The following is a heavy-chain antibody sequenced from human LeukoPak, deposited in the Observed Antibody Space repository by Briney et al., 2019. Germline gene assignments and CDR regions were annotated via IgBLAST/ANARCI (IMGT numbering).Heavy chain of an antibody. D-gene: IGHD6-13*01. CDR2: ISSSSSYT. CDR1: RIPFSDYY. J-gene: IGHJ4*02. Sequence: GGSLRLSCVVSRIPFSDYYMNWIRQAPGRGLEWVSYISSSSSYTDYADSVKGRFTISRDSAKSALYLHLNSLRLEDTAVYYWAAGTAADFWGQGTLVTVSS. CDR3: AAGTAADF. V-gene: IGHV3-11*03.